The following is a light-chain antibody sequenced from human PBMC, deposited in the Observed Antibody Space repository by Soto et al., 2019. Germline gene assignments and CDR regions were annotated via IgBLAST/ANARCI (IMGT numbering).Light chain of an antibody. J-gene: IGKJ1*01. CDR1: QSISSW. CDR3: QQSCGRPWT. V-gene: IGKV1-39*01. CDR2: VAS. Sequence: DISMTQSPFTLSESVGEGVRITRRASQSISSWLAWYQQKPGKAPKLVIFVASSLQSGVPSRFSGSGSGTGVTLTISSLQPEDFATYSCQQSCGRPWTVGQGTKVDIK.